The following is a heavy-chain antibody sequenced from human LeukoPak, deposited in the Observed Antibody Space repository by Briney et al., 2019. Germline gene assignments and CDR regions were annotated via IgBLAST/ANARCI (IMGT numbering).Heavy chain of an antibody. Sequence: GGSLRLSCAASGFTFSSYSMNWVRQAPGKGLEWVSSISSSSSYIYYADSMKGRFTISRDNAKNSLYLQMNSLRAEDTAVYYCARTPYYYDHYYFDYWGQGTLVTVSS. D-gene: IGHD3-22*01. J-gene: IGHJ4*02. CDR1: GFTFSSYS. V-gene: IGHV3-21*01. CDR2: ISSSSSYI. CDR3: ARTPYYYDHYYFDY.